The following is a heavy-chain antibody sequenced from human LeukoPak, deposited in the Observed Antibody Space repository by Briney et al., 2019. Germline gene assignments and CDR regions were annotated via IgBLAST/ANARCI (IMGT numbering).Heavy chain of an antibody. CDR2: IYPGDSDT. J-gene: IGHJ4*02. CDR1: GYIFSSYW. D-gene: IGHD5-24*01. Sequence: GESLKISCKGSGYIFSSYWIGWGRQLPGKGLEWMGIIYPGDSDTRYSPSFQGQVTISADKSISTAYLQWSILKASDTAMYYCARRDGYDSTTFDYWGQGTLVTVSS. CDR3: ARRDGYDSTTFDY. V-gene: IGHV5-51*01.